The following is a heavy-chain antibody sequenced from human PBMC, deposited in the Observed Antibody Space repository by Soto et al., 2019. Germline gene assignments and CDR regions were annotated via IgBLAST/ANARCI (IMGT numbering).Heavy chain of an antibody. J-gene: IGHJ6*02. V-gene: IGHV1-18*01. D-gene: IGHD3-16*01. CDR3: AGVGYYDNVWERVSHYGLDK. CDR2: ISPYDDKT. Sequence: QGQLAQSPAEVKKPGASVRVSCKASGYTFIKYGIAWVRQAPGQGLGWMGWISPYDDKTIYAQTFQGRVTLTADRTTRTDYLDMTSLKSNDTAGYYCAGVGYYDNVWERVSHYGLDKWGQGTSVTVSS. CDR1: GYTFIKYG.